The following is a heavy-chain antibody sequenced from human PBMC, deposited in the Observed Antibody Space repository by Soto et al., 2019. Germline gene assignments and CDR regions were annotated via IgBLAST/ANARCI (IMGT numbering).Heavy chain of an antibody. CDR2: MNCDRGNT. J-gene: IGHJ5*02. V-gene: IGHV1-8*01. CDR1: GYTFTSYD. CDR3: ARGETFDP. Sequence: QVQLVQSGAEVKKPGASVKVSCKASGYTFTSYDINWVRQATGQGLEWMGWMNCDRGNTGFAPNFQGRVSMTRDSSSNTAYMELSSLRSDDTAIYYCARGETFDPWGQGTLVTVSS.